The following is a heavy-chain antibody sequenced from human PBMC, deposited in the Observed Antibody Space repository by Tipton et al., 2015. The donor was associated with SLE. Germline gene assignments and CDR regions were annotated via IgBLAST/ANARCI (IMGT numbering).Heavy chain of an antibody. CDR2: ISGSGGST. Sequence: SLRLSCAASGFTFSSYAMSWVRQAPGKGLERVSAISGSGGSTYYADSVKGRFTISRDNSKNTLYLQMNSLRAEDTAVYYCTKDVDTAMVPYYYYGMDVWGQGTTVTVSS. CDR3: TKDVDTAMVPYYYYGMDV. D-gene: IGHD5-18*01. V-gene: IGHV3-23*01. J-gene: IGHJ6*02. CDR1: GFTFSSYA.